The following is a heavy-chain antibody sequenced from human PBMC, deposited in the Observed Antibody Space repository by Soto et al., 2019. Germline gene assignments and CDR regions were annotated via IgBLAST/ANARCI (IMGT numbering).Heavy chain of an antibody. CDR3: AKATATGGGAFDI. V-gene: IGHV3-23*01. J-gene: IGHJ3*02. CDR2: ILVDGRT. CDR1: GFICSGYD. D-gene: IGHD2-8*02. Sequence: EVQMFESGGGLAQPVGSLRLSCAASGFICSGYDMSWFRHAPGKGLEWVSTILVDGRTFYVDSVKGRFTISRDSSKNTVYLQLNSLTAGDTALYYGAKATATGGGAFDICGQGTMVTVSS.